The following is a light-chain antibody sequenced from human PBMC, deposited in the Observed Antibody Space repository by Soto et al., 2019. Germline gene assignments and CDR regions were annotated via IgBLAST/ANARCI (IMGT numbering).Light chain of an antibody. V-gene: IGLV1-40*01. CDR1: SSNIGAGYD. J-gene: IGLJ2*01. CDR3: QSYDSSLSGVL. CDR2: GTS. Sequence: QSVLTQPLSVSGAPGQRVSISCTGSSSNIGAGYDVHWYQQLPGTAPKLLIYGTSNRPSGVPDRFSGSKSGTSASLAITGLQAEDEADYYCQSYDSSLSGVLFGGGTKVTVL.